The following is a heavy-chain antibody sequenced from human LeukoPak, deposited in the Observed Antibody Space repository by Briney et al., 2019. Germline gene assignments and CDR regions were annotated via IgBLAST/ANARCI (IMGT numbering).Heavy chain of an antibody. V-gene: IGHV4-39*02. CDR1: GGSISSSSYY. Sequence: PSETLSLTCTVSGGSISSSSYYWGWIRQPPGKGLEWIGSSYYSGSTYYNPSLKSRVTISVDTSKNQFSLKLSSVTAADTAVYYCARDRIYDSSGYYLPARNYMDVWGKGTTVTISS. CDR2: SYYSGST. D-gene: IGHD3-22*01. J-gene: IGHJ6*03. CDR3: ARDRIYDSSGYYLPARNYMDV.